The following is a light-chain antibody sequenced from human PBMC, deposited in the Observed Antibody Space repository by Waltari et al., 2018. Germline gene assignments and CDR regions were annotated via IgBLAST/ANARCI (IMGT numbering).Light chain of an antibody. CDR1: QCGGWN. CDR3: QHYVRLPVS. Sequence: CRTIQCGGWNIAWCQQRPGQDPGRHIYGASIRATGMPDRFSGSGSGTDFSLAISILEPVDVAVYYCQHYVRLPVSFCQGTNVEIK. J-gene: IGKJ1*01. V-gene: IGKV3-20*01. CDR2: GAS.